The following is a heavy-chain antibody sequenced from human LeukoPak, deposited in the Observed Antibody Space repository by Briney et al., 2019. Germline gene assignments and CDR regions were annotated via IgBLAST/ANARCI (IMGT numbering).Heavy chain of an antibody. D-gene: IGHD6-19*01. CDR1: GFTFAEYT. CDR3: VKDLVAASENVRGWYPMDY. CDR2: ISWNGARI. V-gene: IGHV3-43*01. J-gene: IGHJ4*02. Sequence: SGGSLRLSCAASGFTFAEYTMHWVRQAPGKGLEWVSLISWNGARIHYGDSVKGRFTISRDNSKNSLYPQMNSLRTEDTALYYCVKDLVAASENVRGWYPMDYWGQGTLVTVSS.